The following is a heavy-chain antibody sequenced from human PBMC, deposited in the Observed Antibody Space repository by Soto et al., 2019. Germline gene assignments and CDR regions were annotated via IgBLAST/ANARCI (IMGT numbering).Heavy chain of an antibody. CDR3: VKDTGIAVAGTGGDY. CDR2: ISSNGGST. V-gene: IGHV3-64D*06. CDR1: GFTFSSYA. D-gene: IGHD6-19*01. Sequence: PGGSLRLCCSASGFTFSSYAMHWVRQAPGKGLEYVSAISSNGGSTYYADSVKGRFTISRDNSKNTLYLQMSSLRAEDTAVYYCVKDTGIAVAGTGGDYWGQGTLVTVSS. J-gene: IGHJ4*02.